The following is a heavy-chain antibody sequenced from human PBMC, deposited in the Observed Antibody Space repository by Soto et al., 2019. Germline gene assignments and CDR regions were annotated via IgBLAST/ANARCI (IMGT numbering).Heavy chain of an antibody. J-gene: IGHJ4*02. CDR2: IYYSGST. D-gene: IGHD5-12*01. CDR3: ATSGEGGYRYLDY. Sequence: SETLSLTCTVSGGSISSYYWSWIRQPPGKGLEWIGYIYYSGSTNYNPSLKSRVTISVDTSKNQFSLKLSSVTAADTAVYYCATSGEGGYRYLDYWGQGTLVTSPQ. CDR1: GGSISSYY. V-gene: IGHV4-59*01.